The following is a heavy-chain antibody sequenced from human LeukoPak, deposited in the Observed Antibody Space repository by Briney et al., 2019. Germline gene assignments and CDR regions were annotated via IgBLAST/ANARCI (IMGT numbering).Heavy chain of an antibody. V-gene: IGHV3-74*01. J-gene: IGHJ6*03. CDR2: INDDGSST. CDR3: AFGSGREGYLDV. D-gene: IGHD3-10*01. Sequence: PGGSLRLSCAASGFTFSNYWMHWVRQAPGKGLVWVSRINDDGSSTNYADSVKGRFTISRDNAKNTLYLLMNSLTPEDTAVYYCAFGSGREGYLDVWGKGTTVTVSS. CDR1: GFTFSNYW.